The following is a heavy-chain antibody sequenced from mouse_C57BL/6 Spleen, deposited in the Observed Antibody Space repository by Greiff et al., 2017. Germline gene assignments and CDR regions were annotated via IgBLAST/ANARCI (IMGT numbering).Heavy chain of an antibody. CDR2: ISDGGSYT. Sequence: EVNLVESGGGLVKPGGSLKLSCAASGFTFSSYAMSWVRQTPEKRLEWVATISDGGSYTYYPDNVKGRFTISRDNAKNNLYLQMSHLKSEDTAMYYCARGGDYGRRGYFDVWGTGTTVTVSS. CDR3: ARGGDYGRRGYFDV. V-gene: IGHV5-4*03. D-gene: IGHD1-1*01. J-gene: IGHJ1*03. CDR1: GFTFSSYA.